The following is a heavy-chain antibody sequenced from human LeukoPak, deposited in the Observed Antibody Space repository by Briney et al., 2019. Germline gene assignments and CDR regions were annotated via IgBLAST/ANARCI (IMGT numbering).Heavy chain of an antibody. V-gene: IGHV3-23*01. D-gene: IGHD3-16*02. Sequence: PGGSLRLSCAASGFTFSSYAMSWVRQAPGKGLGCVSAISGSGGSTYYADSVKGRFTISRDNSKHTLYLQMNSLRAEDTAVYHCAKFPFGGVIAGTFDYWGQGTLVTVSS. CDR1: GFTFSSYA. CDR2: ISGSGGST. CDR3: AKFPFGGVIAGTFDY. J-gene: IGHJ4*02.